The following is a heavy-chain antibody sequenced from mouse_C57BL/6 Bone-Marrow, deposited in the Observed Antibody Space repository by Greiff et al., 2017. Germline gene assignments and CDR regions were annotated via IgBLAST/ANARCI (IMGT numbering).Heavy chain of an antibody. CDR3: ARCYYGSSWSYWYFDV. V-gene: IGHV1-81*01. D-gene: IGHD1-1*01. CDR1: GYTFTSYG. Sequence: QVQLKQSGAELARPGASVKLSCKASGYTFTSYGISWVKQRTGQGLEWIGEIYPRSGNTYYNEKFKGKATLTADKSSSTAYMELRSLTSEDSAVYFCARCYYGSSWSYWYFDVWGTGTTVTVSS. J-gene: IGHJ1*03. CDR2: IYPRSGNT.